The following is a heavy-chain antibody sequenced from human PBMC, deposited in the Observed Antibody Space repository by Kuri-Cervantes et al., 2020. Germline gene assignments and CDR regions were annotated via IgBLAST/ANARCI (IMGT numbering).Heavy chain of an antibody. CDR2: INSDGSIT. CDR1: GFTFSTYW. CDR3: ASGATVTTYYFDY. J-gene: IGHJ4*02. Sequence: GGSLRLSCATSGFTFSTYWMHWVRQAPGKGLVWVSRINSDGSITSYADSVKGRFTISRDNAKNTLYLQMNSLRAEDTAVYYCASGATVTTYYFDYWGQGTLVTVSS. V-gene: IGHV3-74*01. D-gene: IGHD4-17*01.